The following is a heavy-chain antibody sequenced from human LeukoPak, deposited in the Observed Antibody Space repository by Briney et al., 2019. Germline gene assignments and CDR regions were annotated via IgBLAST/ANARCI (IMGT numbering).Heavy chain of an antibody. CDR2: INPNSGGT. J-gene: IGHJ3*02. Sequence: GASVKVSCKASGYTFTDYYMHWVRQAPGQGLEWMGWINPNSGGTNYAQKFQGRVTMTRDTSISTAYMELSRLRSDDTAVYYCARADDYGDPWDAFDIWGQGTMVTVSS. D-gene: IGHD4-17*01. CDR3: ARADDYGDPWDAFDI. CDR1: GYTFTDYY. V-gene: IGHV1-2*02.